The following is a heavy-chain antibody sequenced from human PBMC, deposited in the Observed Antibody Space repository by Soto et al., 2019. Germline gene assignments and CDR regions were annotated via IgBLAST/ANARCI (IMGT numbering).Heavy chain of an antibody. V-gene: IGHV4-30-4*01. Sequence: SETLSLTCTVSGDSISSADYYWSWIRQTPGKGLEWIRHIFYSGTTYYNPSLKSRLTISVDTSKNHFSLRLTSVTAADTAVYYCARDLWVEPELYYYGMDVWGQGTTVTVSS. CDR1: GDSISSADYY. CDR2: IFYSGTT. J-gene: IGHJ6*02. D-gene: IGHD1-1*01. CDR3: ARDLWVEPELYYYGMDV.